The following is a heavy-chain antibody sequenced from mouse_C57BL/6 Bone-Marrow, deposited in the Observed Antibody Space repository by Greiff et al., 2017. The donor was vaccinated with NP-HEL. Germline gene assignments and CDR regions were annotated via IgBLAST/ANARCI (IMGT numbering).Heavy chain of an antibody. CDR2: IYPGDGDT. D-gene: IGHD1-1*01. CDR3: ANYYGSPAYFDV. V-gene: IGHV1-82*01. J-gene: IGHJ1*03. CDR1: GYAFSSSW. Sequence: QVQLQQSGPELVKPGASVKISCKASGYAFSSSWMNWVKQRPGKGLEWIGRIYPGDGDTNYNGKFKGKATLTADKSSSTAYMQLSSLTSEDSAVYCCANYYGSPAYFDVWGTGTTVTVSS.